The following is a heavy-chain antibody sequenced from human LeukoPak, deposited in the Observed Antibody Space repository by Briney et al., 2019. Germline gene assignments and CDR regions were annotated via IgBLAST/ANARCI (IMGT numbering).Heavy chain of an antibody. J-gene: IGHJ4*02. V-gene: IGHV4-38-2*02. CDR2: IYHGGST. Sequence: SETLSLTCTVSGYSISSGYYWNWIRQPPGKGLEWIGNIYHGGSTFYNPSLKSRITISLDTSKNQFSLKLSSVTAADTAVYYCARRYSSGWGLDYWGQGTQVTVSS. CDR3: ARRYSSGWGLDY. CDR1: GYSISSGYY. D-gene: IGHD6-19*01.